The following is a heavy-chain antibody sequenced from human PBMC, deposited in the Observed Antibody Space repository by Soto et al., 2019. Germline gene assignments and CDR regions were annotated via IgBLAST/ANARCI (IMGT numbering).Heavy chain of an antibody. J-gene: IGHJ4*02. CDR3: ATAEVDY. CDR2: MNSDGRTT. V-gene: IGHV3-74*01. CDR1: GFNFGNNW. Sequence: LRLSCAASGFNFGNNWMHWVRQAPGKGLEWVSRMNSDGRTTNYADSVKGRFTVSRDNAKNTLYLQMNSLRAEDTAVYYCATAEVDYWGPGTLVTV.